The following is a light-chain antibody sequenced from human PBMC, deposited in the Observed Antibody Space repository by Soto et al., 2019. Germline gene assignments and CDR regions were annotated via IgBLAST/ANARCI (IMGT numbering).Light chain of an antibody. V-gene: IGKV1-5*03. CDR2: KES. CDR3: QKYHIYSGT. Sequence: DIHMTQSPSTLSASVGDTVTITCRASQTIDSWLAWYQQRPGKPPNLLIYKESTLASGVPSRFSGSGSGTELNLTINRLQPDDFATYYCQKYHIYSGTFGQGTKVDIK. CDR1: QTIDSW. J-gene: IGKJ1*01.